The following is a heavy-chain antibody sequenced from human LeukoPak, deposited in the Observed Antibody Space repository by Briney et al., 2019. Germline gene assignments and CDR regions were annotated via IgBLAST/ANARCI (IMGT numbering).Heavy chain of an antibody. Sequence: PGRSLRLSCAASGFTFSSYSMNWVRQAPGKGLEWVSYISSSSTIYYADSVKGRFTISRDNAKNSLYLQMNSLRAEDTAVYYCARGTYDFWSGSTFDYWGQGTLVTVSS. CDR1: GFTFSSYS. D-gene: IGHD3-3*01. J-gene: IGHJ4*02. V-gene: IGHV3-48*01. CDR3: ARGTYDFWSGSTFDY. CDR2: ISSSSTI.